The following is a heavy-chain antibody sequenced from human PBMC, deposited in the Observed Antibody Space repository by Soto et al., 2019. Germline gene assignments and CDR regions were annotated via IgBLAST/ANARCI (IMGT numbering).Heavy chain of an antibody. CDR2: IYPGDSDT. CDR3: ARSCYGDRLDD. D-gene: IGHD4-17*01. J-gene: IGHJ1*01. Sequence: RESLKISCKGSGYSFTSYWIGWVRQMPGKGLEWMGIIYPGDSDTRYSPSFQGQVTISADKSISNAYLQRSRLKASDTAMYYCARSCYGDRLDDWGKGTLVTVSS. V-gene: IGHV5-51*01. CDR1: GYSFTSYW.